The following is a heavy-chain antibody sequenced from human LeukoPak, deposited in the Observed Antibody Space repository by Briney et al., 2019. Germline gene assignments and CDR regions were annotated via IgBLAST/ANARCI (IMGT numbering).Heavy chain of an antibody. CDR3: ARHRGPHVPMSYYYYMDV. J-gene: IGHJ6*03. D-gene: IGHD3-10*01. CDR2: IYPGDSDT. CDR1: GYRFTNYW. Sequence: GESLKISCRTSGYRFTNYWIGWVRQMPGKGLEWMGIIYPGDSDTRYSPSFQGQVTISADKSISTACLQWSSLKASDTAMYYCARHRGPHVPMSYYYYMDVWGKGTTVTVSS. V-gene: IGHV5-51*01.